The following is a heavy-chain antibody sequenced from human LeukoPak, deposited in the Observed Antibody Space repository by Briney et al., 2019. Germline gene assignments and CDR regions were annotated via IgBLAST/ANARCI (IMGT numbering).Heavy chain of an antibody. CDR2: IKPNSGGT. CDR3: ASDDGRAVSVDY. J-gene: IGHJ4*02. Sequence: ASVKVSCKASGYTFTGYYMHWVRQAPGQGLEWMGWIKPNSGGTNYQGRVTMTRDTSISTAYMELSRLRSDDTAVYYCASDDGRAVSVDYWGQGTLVTVSS. D-gene: IGHD5/OR15-5a*01. CDR1: GYTFTGYY. V-gene: IGHV1-2*02.